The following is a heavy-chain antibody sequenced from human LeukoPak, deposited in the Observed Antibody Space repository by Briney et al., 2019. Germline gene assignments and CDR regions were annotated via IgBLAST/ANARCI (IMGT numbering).Heavy chain of an antibody. Sequence: GGSLRLSCAASGFTFSSYTMNWVRQAPGKGLEWVSSISSSSSYIYYADSVKGRFTISRDNAKNSLYLQMNSLRAEDTAVYYCARDRNYDYIWGSYRPDYFDYWGQGTLVTVTS. CDR3: ARDRNYDYIWGSYRPDYFDY. CDR2: ISSSSSYI. V-gene: IGHV3-21*01. J-gene: IGHJ4*02. CDR1: GFTFSSYT. D-gene: IGHD3-16*02.